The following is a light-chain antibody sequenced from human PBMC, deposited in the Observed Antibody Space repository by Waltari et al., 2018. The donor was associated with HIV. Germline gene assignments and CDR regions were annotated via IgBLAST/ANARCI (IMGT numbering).Light chain of an antibody. CDR3: QSYDSSLSGG. V-gene: IGLV1-40*01. CDR2: GNS. CDR1: SSNIGAGYD. J-gene: IGLJ2*01. Sequence: QSVLTQPPSVSGAPGQRVTISCTGSSSNIGAGYDVHWYQQLPGTDPKLLIAGNSNRPSGVPDRFSGSKSGTSAALAITGLQAEDESDDYCQSYDSSLSGGFGGVTKLTGL.